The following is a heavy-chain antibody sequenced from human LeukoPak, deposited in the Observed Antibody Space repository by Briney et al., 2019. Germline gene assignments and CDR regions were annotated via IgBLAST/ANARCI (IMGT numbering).Heavy chain of an antibody. D-gene: IGHD2-2*01. V-gene: IGHV4-34*01. J-gene: IGHJ4*02. CDR2: INHSGST. CDR1: GGSFSGYY. Sequence: SETLSLTCAVYGGSFSGYYWSWIRQPPGKGLEWIGEINHSGSTNYNPSLKSRVTISVDTSMNQFSLKLSSVTAADTAVYYCARGKGVVPAARGWFDYWGQGTLVTVSS. CDR3: ARGKGVVPAARGWFDY.